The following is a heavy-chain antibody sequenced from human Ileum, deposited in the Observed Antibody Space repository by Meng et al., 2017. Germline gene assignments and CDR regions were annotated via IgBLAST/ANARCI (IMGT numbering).Heavy chain of an antibody. J-gene: IGHJ4*02. V-gene: IGHV4-34*01. Sequence: QLQLMQGDAGMLKPSETLSLTCNDYGDSFTDYYWNWIRQPPGKGLEWIGEIHYSGSTNYNPSLESRVTISEDTSQKQFSLRLSSVTAADTAVYYCARRIRGGSYLGWGQGTLVTVSS. D-gene: IGHD1-26*01. CDR1: GDSFTDYY. CDR3: ARRIRGGSYLG. CDR2: IHYSGST.